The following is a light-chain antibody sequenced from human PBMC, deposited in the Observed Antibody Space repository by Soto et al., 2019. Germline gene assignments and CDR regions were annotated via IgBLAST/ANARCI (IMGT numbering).Light chain of an antibody. J-gene: IGKJ4*01. CDR3: QQYNSYSAIT. Sequence: DIQMTQSPSTLSASVGDRVTITCRASQSIRPWLAWYQQKPGKAPKLLIYDASTLESGVPSRFSGSGSETEFTLTISSLQSDDFATYYCQQYNSYSAITFGGGTRVE. CDR1: QSIRPW. CDR2: DAS. V-gene: IGKV1-5*01.